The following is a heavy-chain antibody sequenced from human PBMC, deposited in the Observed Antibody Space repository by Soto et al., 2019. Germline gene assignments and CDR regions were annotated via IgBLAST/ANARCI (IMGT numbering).Heavy chain of an antibody. V-gene: IGHV3-23*01. CDR1: GGSCTTFA. CDR3: AKDDFTDRGDDYFEY. J-gene: IGHJ4*02. CDR2: IVASGDIT. D-gene: IGHD2-21*02. Sequence: GGSLRLSCASSGGSCTTFAMIWVRPAPGKGLEWVAGIVASGDITWYADSVKGRLSISRDNSKNTLYLQLNSLRFEDTAVYYCAKDDFTDRGDDYFEYWGPGTLVTVS.